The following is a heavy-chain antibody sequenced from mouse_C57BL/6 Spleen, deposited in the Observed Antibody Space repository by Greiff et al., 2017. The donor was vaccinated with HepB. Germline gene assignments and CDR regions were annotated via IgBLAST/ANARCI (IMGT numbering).Heavy chain of an antibody. Sequence: QVQLKQSGAELMKPGASVKLSCKATGYTFTGYWIEWVKQRPGHGLEWIGEILPGSGSTNNNEKFKGKATFTADTSSNTAYRQLSSLPTEDSAIYCCAREDGGGFAYWGQGTLVTVSA. CDR1: GYTFTGYW. CDR3: AREDGGGFAY. V-gene: IGHV1-9*01. J-gene: IGHJ3*01. CDR2: ILPGSGST.